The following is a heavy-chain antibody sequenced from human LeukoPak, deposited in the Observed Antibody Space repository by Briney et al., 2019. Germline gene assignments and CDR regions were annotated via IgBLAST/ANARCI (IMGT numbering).Heavy chain of an antibody. CDR2: INHSGST. Sequence: SETLSLTCAVYGGSFSGYYWSWIRQPPGKGLEWIGEINHSGSTNYNPSLKSRVTISVDTSKNQFSLKLSSVTAADTAVYYCAREALGVGVCSSTSCYSDYWGQGTLVTVSS. CDR3: AREALGVGVCSSTSCYSDY. V-gene: IGHV4-34*01. CDR1: GGSFSGYY. J-gene: IGHJ4*02. D-gene: IGHD2-2*01.